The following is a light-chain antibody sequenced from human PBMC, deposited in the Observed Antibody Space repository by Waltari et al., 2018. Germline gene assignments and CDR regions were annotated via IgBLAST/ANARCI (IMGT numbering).Light chain of an antibody. Sequence: DIQMTQSPSSLSASVGDRVTITCRASQSISSYLNWYQQKPGKAPKLLIYAASSLQSGVPSRFSGSGSGTDFNLTISSLQPEDFATYYCQQSYSTPETFGQGTKLEI. J-gene: IGKJ2*01. CDR1: QSISSY. CDR2: AAS. CDR3: QQSYSTPET. V-gene: IGKV1-39*01.